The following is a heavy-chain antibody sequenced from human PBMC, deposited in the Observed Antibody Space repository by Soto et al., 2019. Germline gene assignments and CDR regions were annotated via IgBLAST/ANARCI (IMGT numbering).Heavy chain of an antibody. CDR2: IIPIFGTA. V-gene: IGHV1-69*01. Sequence: QVQLVQSGAEVKKPESSVKVSCKASGGTFSSYAISWVRQAPGQGLEWMGGIIPIFGTANYAQKFQGRVTITADESTSTVYMYLSSLRSEDTAVYYCARGGSSRPTPYYYGMDVWGQGTTVTVSS. J-gene: IGHJ6*02. CDR3: ARGGSSRPTPYYYGMDV. CDR1: GGTFSSYA. D-gene: IGHD6-13*01.